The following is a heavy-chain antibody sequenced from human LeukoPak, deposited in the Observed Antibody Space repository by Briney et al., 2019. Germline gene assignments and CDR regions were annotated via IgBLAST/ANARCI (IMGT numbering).Heavy chain of an antibody. V-gene: IGHV3-7*01. Sequence: GGSLRLSCAASGFTFSSYWMSWVRQAPGKGLEWVANIRKDGSDIHYVDSVKGRFTISRDNAKNSLYLQMDSLRAEDTALYYCARVGIAAAGEDYWGQGTLVTVSS. D-gene: IGHD6-13*01. CDR1: GFTFSSYW. J-gene: IGHJ4*02. CDR2: IRKDGSDI. CDR3: ARVGIAAAGEDY.